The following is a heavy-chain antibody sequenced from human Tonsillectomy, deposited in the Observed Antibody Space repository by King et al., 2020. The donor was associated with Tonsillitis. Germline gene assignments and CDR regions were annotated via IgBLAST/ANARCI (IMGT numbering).Heavy chain of an antibody. CDR1: GGSISSYY. V-gene: IGHV4-4*07. CDR3: ARDRIAPSYYYYGMDV. D-gene: IGHD6-13*01. Sequence: QLQESGPGLVKPSENLSLTCTVSGGSISSYYWSWIRQPAGKGLEWIGRIYSSGRTNYNPSLKSRVTMSVDTSKNQFSLKLSSVTAADTALYYCARDRIAPSYYYYGMDVWGQGTTVTVSS. J-gene: IGHJ6*02. CDR2: IYSSGRT.